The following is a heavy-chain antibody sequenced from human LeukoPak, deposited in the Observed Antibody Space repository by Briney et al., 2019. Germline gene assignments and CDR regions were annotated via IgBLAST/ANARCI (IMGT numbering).Heavy chain of an antibody. Sequence: PSETLSLTCAVYGGSFSGYYWSWIRQPPGKGLEWIGEINHSGSTNYNPSLKSRVTISVDTSKNQFSLKLSSVTAADTAVYYCARRAYYYGSGSSRNWFDPWGQGTLVTVSS. CDR1: GGSFSGYY. CDR3: ARRAYYYGSGSSRNWFDP. CDR2: INHSGST. D-gene: IGHD3-10*01. J-gene: IGHJ5*02. V-gene: IGHV4-34*01.